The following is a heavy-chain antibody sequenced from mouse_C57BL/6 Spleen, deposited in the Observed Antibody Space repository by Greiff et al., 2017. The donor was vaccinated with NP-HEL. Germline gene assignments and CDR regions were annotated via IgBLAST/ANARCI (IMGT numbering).Heavy chain of an antibody. CDR2: IYPGDGDT. V-gene: IGHV1-82*01. CDR1: GYAFSSSW. J-gene: IGHJ4*01. Sequence: VQLQQSGPELVKPGASVKISCKASGYAFSSSWMNWVKQRPGKGLEWIGRIYPGDGDTNYNGKFKGKATLTADKSSSTAYMQLSSLTSEDSAVYCCARALDGYYDYAMDYWGQGTSVTVSS. CDR3: ARALDGYYDYAMDY. D-gene: IGHD2-3*01.